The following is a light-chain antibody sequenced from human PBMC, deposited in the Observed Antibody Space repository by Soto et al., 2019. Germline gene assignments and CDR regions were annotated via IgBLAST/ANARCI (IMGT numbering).Light chain of an antibody. CDR2: DNN. CDR3: ATWDSSLSAAV. J-gene: IGLJ1*01. CDR1: SSNIGNNY. V-gene: IGLV1-51*01. Sequence: QSVLTQPPSVSAAPGQKDTISCSGSSSNIGNNYVSWYQHLPGTAPKLLIYDNNERPSGIPDRLFGSKSGTSATLGITGLQTGDEADYYCATWDSSLSAAVLGPGTKLTVL.